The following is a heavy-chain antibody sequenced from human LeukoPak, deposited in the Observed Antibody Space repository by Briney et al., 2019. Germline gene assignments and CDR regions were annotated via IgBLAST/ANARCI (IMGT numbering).Heavy chain of an antibody. D-gene: IGHD4-17*01. CDR3: ATYGDYTFSSNYFDY. Sequence: GGSLRLSCAASGFTFSNYAMTWVRQAPGKGLEWVSAISGSGGSTDYADSVKGRFTISRDNSKNTLYLQMNSLRAEDTAVYYCATYGDYTFSSNYFDYWGQGTLVTVSS. V-gene: IGHV3-23*01. J-gene: IGHJ4*02. CDR2: ISGSGGST. CDR1: GFTFSNYA.